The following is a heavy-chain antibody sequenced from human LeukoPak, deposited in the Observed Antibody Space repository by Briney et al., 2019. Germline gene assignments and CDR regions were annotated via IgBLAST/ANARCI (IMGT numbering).Heavy chain of an antibody. CDR3: ARGAYSYDYVGY. CDR2: ISNDGINK. D-gene: IGHD3-16*01. V-gene: IGHV3-30-3*01. CDR1: GFTFSSYA. Sequence: GGSLRLSCAASGFTFSSYAMHWVRQAPGKGLEWVALISNDGINKYYADSVKGRLTISRDNSKNTLYLQMNSLRAEDTALYYCARGAYSYDYVGYWGQGTLVTVSS. J-gene: IGHJ4*02.